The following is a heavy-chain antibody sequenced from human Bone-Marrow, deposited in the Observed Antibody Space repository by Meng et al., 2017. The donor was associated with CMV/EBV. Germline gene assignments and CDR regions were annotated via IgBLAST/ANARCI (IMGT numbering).Heavy chain of an antibody. J-gene: IGHJ4*02. CDR2: IYPGDSDT. V-gene: IGHV5-51*01. D-gene: IGHD6-13*01. CDR3: AISDSSNWVFDF. Sequence: GESLKISCEGSGYNFATYWIGWVRQMPGKGLEWMGIIYPGDSDTTYSPSFQGQATISADMSISTAYLQWSSLKASDTAMYYCAISDSSNWVFDFWGQGPLVTVYS. CDR1: GYNFATYW.